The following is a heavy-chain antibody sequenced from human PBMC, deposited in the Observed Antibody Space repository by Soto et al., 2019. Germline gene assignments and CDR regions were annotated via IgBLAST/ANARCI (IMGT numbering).Heavy chain of an antibody. CDR2: MNPNSGNT. J-gene: IGHJ3*02. CDR1: GYTFTSYD. V-gene: IGHV1-8*01. D-gene: IGHD3-9*01. CDR3: ARGPTYYDILTGYYRDAFDI. Sequence: ASVKVSCKASGYTFTSYDINWVRQATGQGLEWMGWMNPNSGNTGYAQKFQGRVTMTRNTSISTAYMELSSLRSEDTAVYYCARGPTYYDILTGYYRDAFDIWGQGTMVTVSS.